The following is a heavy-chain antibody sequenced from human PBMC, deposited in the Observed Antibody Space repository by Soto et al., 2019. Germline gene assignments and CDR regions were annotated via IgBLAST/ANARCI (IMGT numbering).Heavy chain of an antibody. V-gene: IGHV1-18*01. D-gene: IGHD1-1*01. Sequence: ASVKVSCKASGYTFTGYGISWVRQAPGQGLEWMGWISAYNGNTNYAQKLQGRVTMTTDTSTSTAYMELRSLRSDDTAVYYCARDGMDHDLYYYYGMDVWGQGTTVTVSS. CDR2: ISAYNGNT. J-gene: IGHJ6*02. CDR1: GYTFTGYG. CDR3: ARDGMDHDLYYYYGMDV.